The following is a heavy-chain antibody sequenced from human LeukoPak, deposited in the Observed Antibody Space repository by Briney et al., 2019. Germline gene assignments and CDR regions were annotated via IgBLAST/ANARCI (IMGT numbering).Heavy chain of an antibody. CDR1: GYTFTSYD. D-gene: IGHD1-1*01. Sequence: ASVKVSCKASGYTFTSYDINWIRQAPGQGLQWMGWMNPHTGATGYAEKFQGRVTMTRSTAMGTAYLELISLRSDDTAVYYCARVPIWATGNWFDPWGQGTLVIVSS. V-gene: IGHV1-8*01. CDR3: ARVPIWATGNWFDP. CDR2: MNPHTGAT. J-gene: IGHJ5*02.